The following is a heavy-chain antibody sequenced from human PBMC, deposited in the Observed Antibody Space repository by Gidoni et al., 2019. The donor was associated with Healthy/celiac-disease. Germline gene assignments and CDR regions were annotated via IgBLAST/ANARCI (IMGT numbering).Heavy chain of an antibody. CDR2: ISGSGGST. CDR1: GFTFSSYA. J-gene: IGHJ4*02. CDR3: AKARRGGNVPEY. Sequence: EVQLLESGGGLVQPGGSLRRSCAASGFTFSSYAMSWVRQAPGKGLGWVSAISGSGGSTYYADSVKGRFTISRDNSKNTLYLQMNSLRAEDTAVYYCAKARRGGNVPEYWGQGTLVTVSS. D-gene: IGHD2-15*01. V-gene: IGHV3-23*01.